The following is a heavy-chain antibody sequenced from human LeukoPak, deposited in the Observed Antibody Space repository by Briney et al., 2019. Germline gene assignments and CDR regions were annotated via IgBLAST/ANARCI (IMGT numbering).Heavy chain of an antibody. D-gene: IGHD3-16*01. V-gene: IGHV3-7*01. CDR2: TKQDDSEK. CDR1: GFSFRSYW. J-gene: IGHJ4*02. CDR3: ARDVGDGEYFFDF. Sequence: GGSLRLSCVDSGFSFRSYWMSWVRQAPGKGLEWVANTKQDDSEKYYVDSVKGRFSISRDNAKNSLYLQMNNMRVSDTAVYFCARDVGDGEYFFDFWGQGTLVSVSS.